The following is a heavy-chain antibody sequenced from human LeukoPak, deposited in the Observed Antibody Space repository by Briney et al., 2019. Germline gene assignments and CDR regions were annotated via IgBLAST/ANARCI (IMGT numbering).Heavy chain of an antibody. CDR2: INPNSGGT. V-gene: IGHV1-2*02. D-gene: IGHD2-2*01. CDR3: ARVFHGYCSSTSCPPYFDY. J-gene: IGHJ4*02. CDR1: GYTFTGYY. Sequence: ASVKVSCKASGYTFTGYYMHWVRQAPGQGLEWMGWINPNSGGTNYEQKFQGGVTMTRDTSISTAYMELSRLRSDDTAVYYCARVFHGYCSSTSCPPYFDYWGQGTLVTVSS.